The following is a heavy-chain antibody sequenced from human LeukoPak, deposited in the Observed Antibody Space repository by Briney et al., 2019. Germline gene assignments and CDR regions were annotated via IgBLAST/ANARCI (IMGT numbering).Heavy chain of an antibody. CDR1: GGSISSGDYY. D-gene: IGHD3-3*01. CDR2: IYYSGST. V-gene: IGHV4-30-4*01. Sequence: SETLSLTCTVSGGSISSGDYYWSWIRQPPGKGLEWIGYIYYSGSTYYNPSLKSRVTISVDTSKNQFSLKLSSVTAADTAVYYCARGKYYDFWSGPNDYWGQGTLVTVSS. CDR3: ARGKYYDFWSGPNDY. J-gene: IGHJ4*02.